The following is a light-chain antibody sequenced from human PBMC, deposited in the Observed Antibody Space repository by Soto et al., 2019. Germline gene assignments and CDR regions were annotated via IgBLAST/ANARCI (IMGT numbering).Light chain of an antibody. J-gene: IGLJ1*01. V-gene: IGLV2-14*01. CDR2: DVS. Sequence: QSALTQPASVSGSPGQSITISCTGTSSDVGGYNYVSWLQQHPGKVPKLIIYDVSRRPSGVSNRFSGSKSGNTASLTISGLQAEDEADYYCTSYTSSNTHVFGGGTKLTVL. CDR1: SSDVGGYNY. CDR3: TSYTSSNTHV.